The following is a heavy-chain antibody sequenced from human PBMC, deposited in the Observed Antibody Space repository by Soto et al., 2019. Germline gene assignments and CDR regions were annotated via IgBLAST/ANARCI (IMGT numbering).Heavy chain of an antibody. CDR3: AKVAIAGYFPYYFDY. V-gene: IGHV3-7*05. J-gene: IGHJ4*02. CDR2: IKQDGSEK. CDR1: GFTFSSYW. D-gene: IGHD2-2*03. Sequence: QPGGSLRLSCAASGFTFSSYWMSWVRQAPGKGLEWVANIKQDGSEKYYVDSVKGRFTISRDNAKNSLYLQMNSLRAEDTAVYYCAKVAIAGYFPYYFDYWGQGTLVTVSS.